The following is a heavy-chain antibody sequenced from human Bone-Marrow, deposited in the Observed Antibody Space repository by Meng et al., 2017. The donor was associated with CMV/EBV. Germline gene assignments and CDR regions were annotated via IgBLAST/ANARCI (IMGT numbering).Heavy chain of an antibody. CDR2: IYWNDDTT. Sequence: FSFDDYGMSWVRQPPGKGPEWVSGIYWNDDTTAYADSVRGRFIISRDNAKNSLYLQLNSLRAEDTAFYYCVRGRSDFWSGYYFPFDYWGQGTLVTVSS. J-gene: IGHJ4*02. D-gene: IGHD3-3*01. V-gene: IGHV3-20*03. CDR1: FSFDDYG. CDR3: VRGRSDFWSGYYFPFDY.